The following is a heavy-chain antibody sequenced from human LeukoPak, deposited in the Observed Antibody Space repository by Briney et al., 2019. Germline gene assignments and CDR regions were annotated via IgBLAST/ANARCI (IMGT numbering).Heavy chain of an antibody. Sequence: GGSLRLSCAASVFSFSNYVMTWVRQAPGKGLEWVSAIIGTGAGTYYADSVKGRFTISRDNSKNTLYLQMNSLRAEDTAVYYCAKGSPAILYYCMDVWGKGTTVTVSS. D-gene: IGHD2-21*01. CDR1: VFSFSNYV. J-gene: IGHJ6*03. V-gene: IGHV3-23*01. CDR2: IIGTGAGT. CDR3: AKGSPAILYYCMDV.